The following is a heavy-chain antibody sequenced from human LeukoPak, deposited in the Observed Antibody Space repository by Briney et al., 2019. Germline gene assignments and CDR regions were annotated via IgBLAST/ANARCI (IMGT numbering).Heavy chain of an antibody. CDR1: GGSITSSSYY. J-gene: IGHJ6*03. V-gene: IGHV4-39*01. CDR2: IYYSGST. CDR3: ARNLPTKVYYYYYMDV. D-gene: IGHD2-8*01. Sequence: PSETLSLTCTVSGGSITSSSYYWGWIRQPPGKGLEWVGSIYYSGSTYYNPSLKSRVTISVDTSKNQFSLKLSSVTAADTAVYYCARNLPTKVYYYYYMDVWGKGTTVTVSS.